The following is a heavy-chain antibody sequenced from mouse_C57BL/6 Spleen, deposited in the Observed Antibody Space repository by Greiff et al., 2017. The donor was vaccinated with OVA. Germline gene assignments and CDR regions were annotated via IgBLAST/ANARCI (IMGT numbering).Heavy chain of an antibody. V-gene: IGHV5-17*01. Sequence: EVQVVESGGGLVKPGGSLKLSCAASGFTFSDYGMHWVRQAPEKGLEWVAYISSGSSTIYYADKVKGRFTLSSAHAKNTLFLQMTSLRSEDTAMNYGARGDYGSAWFAYWGQGTLVTVSA. D-gene: IGHD1-1*01. CDR3: ARGDYGSAWFAY. CDR1: GFTFSDYG. J-gene: IGHJ3*01. CDR2: ISSGSSTI.